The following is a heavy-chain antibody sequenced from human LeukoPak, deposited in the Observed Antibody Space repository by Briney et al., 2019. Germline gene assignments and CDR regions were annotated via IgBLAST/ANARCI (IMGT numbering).Heavy chain of an antibody. J-gene: IGHJ4*02. V-gene: IGHV4-34*01. CDR1: GGSFSGYY. D-gene: IGHD2-2*01. CDR3: ARGPLIVVVPAAMVTFDY. CDR2: INHSGST. Sequence: SETLSLTCAVYGGSFSGYYCSWIRQPPGKGLEWIGEINHSGSTNYNPSLKSRVTISVDTSKNQFSLKLSSVTAADTAVYYCARGPLIVVVPAAMVTFDYWGQGTLVTVSS.